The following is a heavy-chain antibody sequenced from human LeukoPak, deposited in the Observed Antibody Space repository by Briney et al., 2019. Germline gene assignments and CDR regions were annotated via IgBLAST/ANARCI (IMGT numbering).Heavy chain of an antibody. CDR1: GYSISSGYY. V-gene: IGHV4-38-2*02. J-gene: IGHJ6*03. D-gene: IGHD3-10*01. Sequence: SETLSLTCTVSGYSISSGYYWGWIRQPPGKGLEWIGSIYQSGSTYYNPSLKSRVTISVDTSKNQFSLKLSSVTAADTAVYYCARGPPGNYYYYYYMDVWGKGTTVTVSS. CDR3: ARGPPGNYYYYYYMDV. CDR2: IYQSGST.